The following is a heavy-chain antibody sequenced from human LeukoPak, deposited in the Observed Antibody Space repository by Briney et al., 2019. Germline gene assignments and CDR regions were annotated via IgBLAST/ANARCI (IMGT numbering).Heavy chain of an antibody. CDR3: ARGLDAGNYMDV. V-gene: IGHV3-53*01. J-gene: IGHJ6*03. Sequence: GGSLRLSCAASGFTFSSYAMSWVRQAPGKGLEWVSIIYSGGTTHYADSVKGRFTISRDNLKNTLNLQMNSLRADDTAVYYCARGLDAGNYMDVWGKGTTVTVSS. CDR2: IYSGGTT. CDR1: GFTFSSYA. D-gene: IGHD3/OR15-3a*01.